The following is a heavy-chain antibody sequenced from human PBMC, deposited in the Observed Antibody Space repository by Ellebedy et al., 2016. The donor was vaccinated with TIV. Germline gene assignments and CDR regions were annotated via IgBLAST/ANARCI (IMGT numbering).Heavy chain of an antibody. D-gene: IGHD2-2*01. CDR1: GYTFTSYG. J-gene: IGHJ5*02. Sequence: AASVKVSCKASGYTFTSYGISWVRQAPGQGLEWIGWISAYNGNTNYAQKLQGRVTMSTDISTSTAYMELRSLRSDDTAVYYCAREDCGRTSCYAKMYNWFDPWGQGTLVTVSS. CDR3: AREDCGRTSCYAKMYNWFDP. V-gene: IGHV1-18*01. CDR2: ISAYNGNT.